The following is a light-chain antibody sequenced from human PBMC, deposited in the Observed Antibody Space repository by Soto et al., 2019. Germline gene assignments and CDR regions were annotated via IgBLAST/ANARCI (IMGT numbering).Light chain of an antibody. CDR2: DAS. Sequence: EIQMTQSPSILSASVGDSVTITCRASQSVSRWLAWYQQKPGKAPKLLIYDASSLNSGVPSRFSGSQSGTEFTLTITSLLPDDFATYFCQQYSSYSLPTFGGGTKVDIK. J-gene: IGKJ4*01. CDR3: QQYSSYSLPT. V-gene: IGKV1-5*01. CDR1: QSVSRW.